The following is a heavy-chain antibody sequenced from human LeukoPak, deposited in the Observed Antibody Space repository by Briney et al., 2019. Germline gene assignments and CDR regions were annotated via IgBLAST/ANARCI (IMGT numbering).Heavy chain of an antibody. CDR3: ARVRVGAMDAFDI. V-gene: IGHV4-30-4*08. Sequence: PSQTLSLTCTVSGGSLSSGDYYWSWIRQPPGKGLEWIGYIYYSGSTYYNPSLKSRVTISVDTSKNQFSLKLSSVTAADTAVYYCARVRVGAMDAFDIWGQGTMVTVSS. CDR1: GGSLSSGDYY. D-gene: IGHD1-26*01. CDR2: IYYSGST. J-gene: IGHJ3*02.